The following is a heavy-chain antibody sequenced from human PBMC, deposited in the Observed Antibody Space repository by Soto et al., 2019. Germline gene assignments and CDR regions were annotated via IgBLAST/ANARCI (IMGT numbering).Heavy chain of an antibody. CDR2: IYPGDSDT. D-gene: IGHD5-12*01. CDR1: GYSFTSYW. V-gene: IGHV5-51*01. CDR3: ARRPTSYVNIVATIRGGDAFDI. J-gene: IGHJ3*02. Sequence: GESLKISCKGSGYSFTSYWIGWVRQMPGKGLEWMGIIYPGDSDTRYSPSFQGQVTISADKSISTAYLQWSSLKASDTAMYYCARRPTSYVNIVATIRGGDAFDIWGQGTMVTVSS.